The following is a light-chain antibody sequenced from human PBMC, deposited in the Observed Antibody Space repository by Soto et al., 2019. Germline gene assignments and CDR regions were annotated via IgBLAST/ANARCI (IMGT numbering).Light chain of an antibody. Sequence: AIQMTQSPSSLSASVGDRVTITCRASQGIRNDLGWYQQKPGKAPKLLIYAASTLQSGVPSKFSGSGFGTDFTLTISSLQTEDFATYYCQQNYSPPPITFGQGTRLEIK. V-gene: IGKV1-6*01. J-gene: IGKJ5*01. CDR1: QGIRND. CDR2: AAS. CDR3: QQNYSPPPIT.